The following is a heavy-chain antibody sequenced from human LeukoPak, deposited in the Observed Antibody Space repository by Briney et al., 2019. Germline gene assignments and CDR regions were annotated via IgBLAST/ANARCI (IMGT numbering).Heavy chain of an antibody. CDR3: AKGDVDLPMNFYH. Sequence: PGGSLRLSCAASGFIFDDFTIHWVRQVPGKGLEWVSLINWDGGSTYYADSVKGRFTISRDNSKNSLYLQMDSLTTEDTAFYYCAKGDVDLPMNFYHWGQGTLVTVSS. D-gene: IGHD5-12*01. V-gene: IGHV3-43*01. CDR2: INWDGGST. CDR1: GFIFDDFT. J-gene: IGHJ4*02.